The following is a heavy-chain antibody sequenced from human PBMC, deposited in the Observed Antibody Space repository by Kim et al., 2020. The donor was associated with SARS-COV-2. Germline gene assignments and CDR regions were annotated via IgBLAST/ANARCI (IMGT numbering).Heavy chain of an antibody. CDR3: ARPDYDILTEYGMDV. D-gene: IGHD3-9*01. V-gene: IGHV7-4-1*02. CDR2: INTNTGNP. J-gene: IGHJ6*02. CDR1: GYTFTSYA. Sequence: ASVKVSCKASGYTFTSYAMNWVRQAPGQGLEWMGWINTNTGNPTYAQGFTGRFVFSLDTSVSTAYLQISSLKAEDTAVYYCARPDYDILTEYGMDVWGQGTTVTVSS.